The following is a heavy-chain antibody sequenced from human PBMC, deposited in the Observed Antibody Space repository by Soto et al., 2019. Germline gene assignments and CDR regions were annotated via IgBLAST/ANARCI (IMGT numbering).Heavy chain of an antibody. CDR1: VSSISTSAYY. V-gene: IGHV4-39*01. D-gene: IGHD6-13*01. Sequence: SETLSLTCTVSVSSISTSAYYWGWVRHPPGKGLEWIGYIYYTGDTFYNPSLKSRVTISVDTSIHQFSLTLTSVTAADTAIYYCSRHGAAVLYYYGMDVWGQGTAVTV. CDR2: IYYTGDT. CDR3: SRHGAAVLYYYGMDV. J-gene: IGHJ6*02.